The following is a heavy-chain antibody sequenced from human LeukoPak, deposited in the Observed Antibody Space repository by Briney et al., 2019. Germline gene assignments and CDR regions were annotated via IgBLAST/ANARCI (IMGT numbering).Heavy chain of an antibody. CDR3: ARDWIDRSLDY. CDR1: GFTFSDFG. V-gene: IGHV3-33*08. CDR2: LSPHGNYE. D-gene: IGHD2-2*03. J-gene: IGHJ4*02. Sequence: GGSLRLSCSASGFTFSDFGIHWVRQAPGKGLEWVAVLSPHGNYEYYADSVQGRFTISRDDSKNTVFLQMNSLRDEDTAVYYCARDWIDRSLDYWGQGTLVTVSS.